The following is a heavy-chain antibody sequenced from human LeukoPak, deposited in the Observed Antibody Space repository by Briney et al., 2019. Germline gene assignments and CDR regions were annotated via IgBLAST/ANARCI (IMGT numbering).Heavy chain of an antibody. J-gene: IGHJ3*02. CDR2: ISGSGCST. D-gene: IGHD5-18*01. Sequence: GGSLRLSCAASGFTFSIYTMSWVRQAPGKGLEWVLAISGSGCSTYYADSVKGLFTISRDNSKHTLYLQMNILRAEDTAVYYCARSFGYGVDAFDILGQGTMVTGPS. V-gene: IGHV3-23*01. CDR3: ARSFGYGVDAFDI. CDR1: GFTFSIYT.